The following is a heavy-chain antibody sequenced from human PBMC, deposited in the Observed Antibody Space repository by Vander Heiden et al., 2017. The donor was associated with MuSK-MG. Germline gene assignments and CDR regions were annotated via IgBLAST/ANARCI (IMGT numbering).Heavy chain of an antibody. D-gene: IGHD3-3*01. Sequence: QVQLVQSGAEVKMPGASVKVSCTASGYTFTGYYMHWVRQAPGQGLEWMGWSNPNSGGTNYAQKYQGRVTMTRDTSISTAYMEVSRLRSDDTAVYYCERVGVVIIYRMDVWGQGTTVTVSS. V-gene: IGHV1-2*02. J-gene: IGHJ6*02. CDR3: ERVGVVIIYRMDV. CDR2: SNPNSGGT. CDR1: GYTFTGYY.